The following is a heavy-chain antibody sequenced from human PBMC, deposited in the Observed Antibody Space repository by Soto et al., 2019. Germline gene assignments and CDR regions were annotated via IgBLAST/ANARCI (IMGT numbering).Heavy chain of an antibody. CDR1: VFTMNTYS. V-gene: IGHV3-23*01. D-gene: IGHD5-12*01. CDR3: SKWSGYGDL. CDR2: INVTLGIT. J-gene: IGHJ4*02. Sequence: SLRLSSAASVFTMNTYSVTCVPQAPGTGLESVSGINVTLGITFYADSVKGRFTISRDSSHNAVYLQMDSLRAEDTAMYFCSKWSGYGDLWGQGTLVNVSS.